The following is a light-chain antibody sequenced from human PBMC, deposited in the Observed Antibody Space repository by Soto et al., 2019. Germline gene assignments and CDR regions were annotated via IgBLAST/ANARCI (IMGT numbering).Light chain of an antibody. CDR2: DAS. CDR1: QRVSSY. J-gene: IGKJ5*01. V-gene: IGKV3-11*01. Sequence: EIVLTQSPATLSLSPGERATLTCRASQRVSSYLAWYQKKPSQAPRLPIYDASNRATGIPARFSGSGSGTDFTLTISSLEPEDFAVYYCQRRSNWPIAFGQWTRLEIK. CDR3: QRRSNWPIA.